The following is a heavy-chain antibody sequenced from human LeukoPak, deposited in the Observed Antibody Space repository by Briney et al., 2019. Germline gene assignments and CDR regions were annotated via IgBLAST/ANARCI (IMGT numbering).Heavy chain of an antibody. V-gene: IGHV3-74*01. CDR3: TRVFVGDEYSSSGY. CDR1: GFTFSRYY. J-gene: IGHJ4*02. D-gene: IGHD6-13*01. CDR2: INSDGSST. Sequence: GGSLRLSXAASGFTFSRYYMHWVRQAPGKGLVWVSRINSDGSSTTYADSVKGRFTISRDNAKNTLYLQMNSLKVEDTAAYYCTRVFVGDEYSSSGYWGQGTLVTVSS.